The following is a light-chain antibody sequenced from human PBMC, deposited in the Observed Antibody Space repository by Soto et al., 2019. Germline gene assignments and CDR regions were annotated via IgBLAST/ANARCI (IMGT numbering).Light chain of an antibody. Sequence: IVLTQSPGPLSLSPGARATLSCRASQSVSSSYLAWYQQKPGQAPRLLIYGTSSRATGIPDRFSGSGSGTDFTLTISRLEPEDFAVYYCQQYGSSPTFGGGTKVDIK. CDR3: QQYGSSPT. J-gene: IGKJ4*01. V-gene: IGKV3-20*01. CDR2: GTS. CDR1: QSVSSSY.